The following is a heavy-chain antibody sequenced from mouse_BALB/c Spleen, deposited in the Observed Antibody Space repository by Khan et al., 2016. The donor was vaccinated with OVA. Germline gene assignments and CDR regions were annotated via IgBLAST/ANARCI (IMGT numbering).Heavy chain of an antibody. CDR3: ARAFYYGAWFAF. Sequence: QVQLKQLGPGLVAPSQSLSITCTVSGFSLNSYGVHWVRQPPGKGLEWLGVIWAGGSTNHNSALMSRLSISKDNSKSQVSLKMNSLQTDDTAMYYCARAFYYGAWFAFWGQGTLVTVSA. D-gene: IGHD1-1*01. J-gene: IGHJ3*01. CDR1: GFSLNSYG. CDR2: IWAGGST. V-gene: IGHV2-9*02.